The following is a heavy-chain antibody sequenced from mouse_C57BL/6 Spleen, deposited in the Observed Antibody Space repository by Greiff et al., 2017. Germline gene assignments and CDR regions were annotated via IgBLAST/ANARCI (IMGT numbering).Heavy chain of an antibody. Sequence: EVQLQQSGPVLVKPGASVKMSCKASGYTFTDYYMNWVKQSHGKSLEWIGVINPYNGGTSYNQKFKGKATLTVDKSSSTAYMELNSLTSEDSAVYYCARKRYSNYDYWGQGTTLTVSS. V-gene: IGHV1-19*01. D-gene: IGHD2-5*01. CDR2: INPYNGGT. CDR3: ARKRYSNYDY. CDR1: GYTFTDYY. J-gene: IGHJ2*01.